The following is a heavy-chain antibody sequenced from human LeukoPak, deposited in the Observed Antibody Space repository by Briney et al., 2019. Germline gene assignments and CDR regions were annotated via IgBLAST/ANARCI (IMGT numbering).Heavy chain of an antibody. Sequence: GGSLKLSCAASGFTFSDSAIHWVRQASGKGLEWVGRIRDKGYGHAQAYAASVKGRFTLSRDDSKNTAYLQMNSLKTEDTALYYCTTPNEGNWFDPWGQGTLVTVSS. CDR2: IRDKGYGHAQ. CDR1: GFTFSDSA. D-gene: IGHD2-8*01. CDR3: TTPNEGNWFDP. V-gene: IGHV3-73*01. J-gene: IGHJ5*02.